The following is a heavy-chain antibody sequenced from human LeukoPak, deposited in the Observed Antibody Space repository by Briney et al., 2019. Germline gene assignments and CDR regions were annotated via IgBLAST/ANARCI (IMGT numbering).Heavy chain of an antibody. CDR2: INTDGSST. V-gene: IGHV3-74*01. J-gene: IGHJ4*02. D-gene: IGHD4-11*01. CDR3: ARGLQGIDY. Sequence: SGGSLRLSCAASAFTFSSYWMHWVRRGPGKGLVWVSQINTDGSSTNYADSVKGRFTISRDNAKNTLYLQMSSLRAEDTAVYYCARGLQGIDYWGQGTLVTVSS. CDR1: AFTFSSYW.